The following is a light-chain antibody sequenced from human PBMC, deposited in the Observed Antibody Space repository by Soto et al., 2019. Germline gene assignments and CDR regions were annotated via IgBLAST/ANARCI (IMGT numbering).Light chain of an antibody. Sequence: AIRMTQSPSSLSASTGDRVTITCRASQGISSYLAWYQQKPGKAPKLLIYAASTLQSGVPSRFSGSGSGSDFTLTISRLQSEDFATYYYQQYYSYPTFGQGTRLEIK. CDR2: AAS. CDR3: QQYYSYPT. CDR1: QGISSY. J-gene: IGKJ5*01. V-gene: IGKV1-8*01.